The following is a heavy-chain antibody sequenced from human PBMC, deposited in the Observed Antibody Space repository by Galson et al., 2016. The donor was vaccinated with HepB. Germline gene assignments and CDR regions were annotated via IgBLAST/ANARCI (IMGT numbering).Heavy chain of an antibody. V-gene: IGHV3-7*04. CDR1: GFTFSSFW. D-gene: IGHD1-1*01. Sequence: SLRLSCAASGFTFSSFWMTWVRQAPGKGLEWVANIKQDGSEKYYGDSVKGRFTISRDNAKNSLYRQMNSLRAEDTAVYYCARNPLAMPFDYWGQGTLVTVSS. CDR2: IKQDGSEK. CDR3: ARNPLAMPFDY. J-gene: IGHJ4*02.